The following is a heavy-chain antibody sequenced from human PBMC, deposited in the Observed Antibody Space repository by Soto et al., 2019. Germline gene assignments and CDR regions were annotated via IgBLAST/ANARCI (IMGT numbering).Heavy chain of an antibody. J-gene: IGHJ4*02. CDR1: GFTFSSYG. V-gene: IGHV3-30*18. CDR3: AKDRGSYPPLYFDY. D-gene: IGHD1-26*01. CDR2: ISYDGSNK. Sequence: QVQLVESGGGVVQPGRSLRLSCAASGFTFSSYGMHWVRQAPGKGLEWVAVISYDGSNKYYADSVKGRFTISRDNSKNTLYLQMNSLRAEDTAVYYCAKDRGSYPPLYFDYWGQGTLVTVSS.